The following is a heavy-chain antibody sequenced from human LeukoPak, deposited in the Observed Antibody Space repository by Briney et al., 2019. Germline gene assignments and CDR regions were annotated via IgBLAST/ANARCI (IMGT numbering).Heavy chain of an antibody. CDR2: IYYSGST. Sequence: PSETLSLTCTVSGGSISSYYWSWTRQPPGKGLEWIGYIYYSGSTNYNPSLKSRVTISVDTSKNQFSLKLSSVTAADTAVYYCARGQRGYSYGPSDYWGQGTLVTVSS. CDR3: ARGQRGYSYGPSDY. CDR1: GGSISSYY. J-gene: IGHJ4*02. V-gene: IGHV4-59*01. D-gene: IGHD5-18*01.